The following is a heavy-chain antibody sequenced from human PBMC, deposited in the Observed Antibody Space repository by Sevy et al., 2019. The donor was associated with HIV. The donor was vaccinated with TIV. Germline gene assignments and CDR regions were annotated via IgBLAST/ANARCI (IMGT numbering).Heavy chain of an antibody. CDR1: GFTFSSYW. J-gene: IGHJ5*01. Sequence: GGCLRLSCAASGFTFSSYWMHWVRQAPGKGLVWVSRINSDGSSTRYADSVKGRFTISRDNAKNTLYLQMNSLRAEDTAVYYCARTGYSSMVSDSWGQGTLVTVSS. CDR3: ARTGYSSMVSDS. CDR2: INSDGSST. D-gene: IGHD6-13*01. V-gene: IGHV3-74*01.